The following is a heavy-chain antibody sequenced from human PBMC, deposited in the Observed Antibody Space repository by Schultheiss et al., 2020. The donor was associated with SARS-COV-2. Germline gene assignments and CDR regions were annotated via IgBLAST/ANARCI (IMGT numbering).Heavy chain of an antibody. V-gene: IGHV4-38-2*02. CDR3: ARDTYSGYETPDNWFDP. J-gene: IGHJ5*02. CDR1: GYSISSGYY. Sequence: SETLSLTCAVSGYSISSGYYWGWIRQPPGKGLEWIGSIYHSGSTYYNPSLKSRVTISVDTSKNQFSLKLSSVTAADTAVYYCARDTYSGYETPDNWFDPWGQGTLVTVSS. CDR2: IYHSGST. D-gene: IGHD5-12*01.